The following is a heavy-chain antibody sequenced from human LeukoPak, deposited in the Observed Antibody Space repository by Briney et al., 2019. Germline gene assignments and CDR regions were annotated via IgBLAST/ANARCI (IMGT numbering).Heavy chain of an antibody. CDR1: GFTFDDYA. V-gene: IGHV3-9*01. CDR2: ISWNSGSI. D-gene: IGHD1-14*01. J-gene: IGHJ4*02. Sequence: GGSLRLSCAASGFTFDDYAMHWVRQAPGKGLEWVSAISWNSGSIGYADSVKGRFTISRDNAKNSLYLQMNSLRDEDTALYYCAKDTRSMALDYWGQGTLVTVSS. CDR3: AKDTRSMALDY.